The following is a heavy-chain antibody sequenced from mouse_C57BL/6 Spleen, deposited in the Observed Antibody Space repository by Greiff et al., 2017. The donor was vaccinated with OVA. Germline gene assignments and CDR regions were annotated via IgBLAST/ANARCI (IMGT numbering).Heavy chain of an antibody. D-gene: IGHD2-4*01. J-gene: IGHJ2*01. V-gene: IGHV1-50*01. Sequence: QVQLQQPGAELVKPGASVKLSCKASGYTFTSYWMQWVKQRPGQGLEWIGEIDPSDSYTNYNQKFKGKATLTVDTSSSTAYMQLSSLTSEDSAVYYGARAIYDDYDNFDYWGQGTTLTVSS. CDR2: IDPSDSYT. CDR1: GYTFTSYW. CDR3: ARAIYDDYDNFDY.